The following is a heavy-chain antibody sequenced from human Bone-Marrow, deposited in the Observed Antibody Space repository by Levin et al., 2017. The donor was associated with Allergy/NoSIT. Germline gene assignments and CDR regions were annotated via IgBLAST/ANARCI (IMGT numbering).Heavy chain of an antibody. CDR2: INSDGSST. Sequence: GESLKISCAASGFTFSSYWMHWVRQAPGKGLVWVSRINSDGSSTSYADSVKGRFTISRDNAKNTLYLQMNSLRAEDTAVYYCARVLGSKNLYDFWSGYPSGDYYGMDVWGQGTTVTVSS. CDR1: GFTFSSYW. V-gene: IGHV3-74*01. CDR3: ARVLGSKNLYDFWSGYPSGDYYGMDV. D-gene: IGHD3-3*01. J-gene: IGHJ6*02.